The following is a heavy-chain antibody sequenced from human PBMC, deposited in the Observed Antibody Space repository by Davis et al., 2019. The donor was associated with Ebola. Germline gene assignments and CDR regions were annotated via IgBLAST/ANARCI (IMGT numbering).Heavy chain of an antibody. D-gene: IGHD3-3*01. CDR3: TRDDYDFWGGYSAVYYYGMDV. Sequence: GESLKISCAASGFTFSNFAMHWVRQAPGKGLEWVARISYDGSSKYYADSVKGRFTISRDNSMTTLYLQMNSLRTEDTAVYYCTRDDYDFWGGYSAVYYYGMDVWGIGTTVSVSS. CDR2: ISYDGSSK. V-gene: IGHV3-30-3*01. J-gene: IGHJ6*04. CDR1: GFTFSNFA.